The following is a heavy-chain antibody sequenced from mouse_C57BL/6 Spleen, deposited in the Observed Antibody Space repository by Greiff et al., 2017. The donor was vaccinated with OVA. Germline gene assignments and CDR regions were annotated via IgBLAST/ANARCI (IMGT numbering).Heavy chain of an antibody. J-gene: IGHJ1*03. CDR2: FNPGGGGT. V-gene: IGHV1-54*01. CDR1: GYAFTNYL. CDR3: AKSDYDGTWYFDV. D-gene: IGHD2-4*01. Sequence: VQLQQSGAELVRPGTSVKVSCTASGYAFTNYLLGWVKQRPGQGLEWRGGFNPGGGGTNYNEKFKGKATLTADKSSRTTYKQLGSLTSEDSAVTVCAKSDYDGTWYFDVWGTGTTGTVSS.